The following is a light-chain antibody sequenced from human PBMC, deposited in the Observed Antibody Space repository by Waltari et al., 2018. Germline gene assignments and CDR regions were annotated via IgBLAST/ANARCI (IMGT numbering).Light chain of an antibody. Sequence: SYELTQPSSVSVSPGPTARITCSGDLLAKKYARWFQQKPGQAPVLVMYKDTERPSGIPERFSGSSSGTTVTLTISGAQVDDEADYYCYSVADKNVVFGGGTKLTVL. V-gene: IGLV3-27*01. CDR2: KDT. CDR3: YSVADKNVV. CDR1: LLAKKY. J-gene: IGLJ2*01.